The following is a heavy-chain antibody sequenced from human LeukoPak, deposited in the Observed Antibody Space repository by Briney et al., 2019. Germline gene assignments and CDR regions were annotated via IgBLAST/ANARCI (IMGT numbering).Heavy chain of an antibody. CDR3: ATDPVGYCSTNGCYSVDY. V-gene: IGHV1-24*01. D-gene: IGHD2-15*01. CDR1: GYTLTELS. J-gene: IGHJ4*02. Sequence: ASVKVSCKVSGYTLTELSMHWVRQAPGKGLEWMGGFDPEDGETIYAQKFQGRVTMTEDTSTDTAYKELSSLRSDDTAVYYCATDPVGYCSTNGCYSVDYWGQGTLVTVSS. CDR2: FDPEDGET.